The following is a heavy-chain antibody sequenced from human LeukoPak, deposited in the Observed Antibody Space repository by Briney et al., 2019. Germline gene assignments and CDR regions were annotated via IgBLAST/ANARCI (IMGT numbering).Heavy chain of an antibody. CDR1: GYTLTELS. J-gene: IGHJ4*02. CDR3: ATVVTVYYFDY. D-gene: IGHD5-18*01. Sequence: GASVKVSCKVSGYTLTELSMHWVRQAPGKGLEWMGGFDPEDGETIYAQKFQGRVTMTEGTSTDTAYMELSSLRSEDTAVYYCATVVTVYYFDYWGQGTLVTVSS. CDR2: FDPEDGET. V-gene: IGHV1-24*01.